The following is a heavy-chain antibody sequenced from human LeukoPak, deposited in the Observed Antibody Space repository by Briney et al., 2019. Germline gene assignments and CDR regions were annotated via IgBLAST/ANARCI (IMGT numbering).Heavy chain of an antibody. CDR2: IYYSGST. D-gene: IGHD3-10*01. J-gene: IGHJ4*02. Sequence: NPSETLSLTCTVSGGSISSSSYYWGWIRQPPGKGLEWIGSIYYSGSTYYNPSLKSRVTISVDTSKNQFSLKLSSVTAADTAVYYCARDGDLWASSLLWFGELVKGYFDYWGQGTLVTVSS. CDR1: GGSISSSSYY. CDR3: ARDGDLWASSLLWFGELVKGYFDY. V-gene: IGHV4-39*07.